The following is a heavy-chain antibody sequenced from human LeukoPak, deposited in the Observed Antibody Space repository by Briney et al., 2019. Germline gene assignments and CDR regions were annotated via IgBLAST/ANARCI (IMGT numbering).Heavy chain of an antibody. J-gene: IGHJ4*02. V-gene: IGHV4-59*01. CDR3: AQSPLGMV. CDR1: GGSISSYY. Sequence: PSETLSLTCTVSGGSISSYYWSWIRQPAGKGLEWIGYIHYTGSTNYNPSLKSRVTISVDTSKNQFSLELSSVTAADTAVYYCAQSPLGMVWGQGTLVTVSS. D-gene: IGHD7-27*01. CDR2: IHYTGST.